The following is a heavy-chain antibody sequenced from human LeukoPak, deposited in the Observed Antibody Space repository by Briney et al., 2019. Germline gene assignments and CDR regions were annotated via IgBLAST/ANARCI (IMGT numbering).Heavy chain of an antibody. V-gene: IGHV4-39*02. CDR2: IYYSGST. Sequence: SETLSLTCTVSGGSISSSNYYWGWIRQPPGKGLEWIGTIYYSGSTYYNPSLKSRVTISIDTSKKQFSLKLSSVTAADTAVYYCARDWGATMVRGVIITPEYNWFDPWGQGTLVTVSS. CDR1: GGSISSSNYY. CDR3: ARDWGATMVRGVIITPEYNWFDP. D-gene: IGHD3-10*01. J-gene: IGHJ5*02.